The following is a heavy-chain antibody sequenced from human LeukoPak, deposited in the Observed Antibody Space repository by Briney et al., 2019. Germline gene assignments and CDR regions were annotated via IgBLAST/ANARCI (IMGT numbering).Heavy chain of an antibody. D-gene: IGHD5-12*01. CDR3: ARVTIVATINPYYYYYYMDV. CDR2: IYYSGST. Sequence: NPSETLSLTCAVYGGSFSGYYWSWIRQPPGKGLEWIGYIYYSGSTNYNPSLKSRVTISVDTSKNQFSLKLSSVTAADTAVYYCARVTIVATINPYYYYYYMDVWGKGTTVTISS. V-gene: IGHV4-59*01. J-gene: IGHJ6*03. CDR1: GGSFSGYY.